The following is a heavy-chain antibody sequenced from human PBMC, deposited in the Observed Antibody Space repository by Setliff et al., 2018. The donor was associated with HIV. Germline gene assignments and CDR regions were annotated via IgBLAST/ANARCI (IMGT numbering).Heavy chain of an antibody. Sequence: ASVKVSCKASGYTFTSYYIHCVRQAPGQGPEWMGIINPNGGSTDYAQKFQGRVAMTADTSTNTVYMELSSLRSEDTALYYCVRGGPGSSFGYDWFDPWGQGTPVTVSS. CDR3: VRGGPGSSFGYDWFDP. CDR2: INPNGGST. J-gene: IGHJ5*02. D-gene: IGHD5-18*01. V-gene: IGHV1-46*01. CDR1: GYTFTSYY.